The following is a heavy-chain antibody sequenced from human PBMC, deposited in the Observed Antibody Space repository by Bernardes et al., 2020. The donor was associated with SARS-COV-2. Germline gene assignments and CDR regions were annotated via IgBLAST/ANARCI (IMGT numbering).Heavy chain of an antibody. J-gene: IGHJ4*02. V-gene: IGHV1-18*04. CDR1: GYTFTSYG. CDR3: ARARGYDSSGYFGY. Sequence: ASVKVSCKASGYTFTSYGISWVRQAPGQGLEWMGWISAYNGNTDYLEKLQGRITLATDTSTSTAYMELSRLRSDDTAVYYCARARGYDSSGYFGYWGQGTLVTVSS. D-gene: IGHD3-22*01. CDR2: ISAYNGNT.